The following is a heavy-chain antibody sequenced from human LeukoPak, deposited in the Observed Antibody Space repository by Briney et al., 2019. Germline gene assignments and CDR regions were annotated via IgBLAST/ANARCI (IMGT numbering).Heavy chain of an antibody. CDR2: IKQDGSDK. J-gene: IGHJ3*02. Sequence: GGSLRLSCAASGFIFTTHWMSWVRLAPGKGLEWVANIKQDGSDKHYVESVKGRFTISRDNAKNSLYLQMNSLRAEDTAVYYCTRLSDTEGSSTSYRASDIWGQGTLVTVSS. D-gene: IGHD2-2*01. CDR3: TRLSDTEGSSTSYRASDI. V-gene: IGHV3-7*01. CDR1: GFIFTTHW.